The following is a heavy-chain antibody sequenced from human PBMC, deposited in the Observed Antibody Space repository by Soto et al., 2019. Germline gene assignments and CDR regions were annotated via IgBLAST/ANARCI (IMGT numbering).Heavy chain of an antibody. Sequence: PGGSLRLCCAASGFTFSNYGMSWGRQAPGKGLEWVSVISGSGGSTYYADSVKGRFTLSRDNSKNTVYLQMNSLRAEDTAVYYCAKDSPVGVPLLRDLHDWGQGTLVTVSS. D-gene: IGHD2-15*01. CDR3: AKDSPVGVPLLRDLHD. V-gene: IGHV3-23*01. CDR2: ISGSGGST. J-gene: IGHJ1*01. CDR1: GFTFSNYG.